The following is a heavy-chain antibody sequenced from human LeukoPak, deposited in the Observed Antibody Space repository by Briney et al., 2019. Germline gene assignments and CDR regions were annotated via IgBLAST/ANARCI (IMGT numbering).Heavy chain of an antibody. CDR3: AKGPYDYVWGSYRYIDY. CDR2: ISGSGGST. Sequence: GGSLRLSCAASGFTFSSYAMSWVRQAPGKGLEWGSAISGSGGSTYYADSVKGRFTISRDNSKNTLYLQMNSLRAEDTAVYYCAKGPYDYVWGSYRYIDYWGQGTLVTVSS. CDR1: GFTFSSYA. V-gene: IGHV3-23*01. J-gene: IGHJ4*02. D-gene: IGHD3-16*02.